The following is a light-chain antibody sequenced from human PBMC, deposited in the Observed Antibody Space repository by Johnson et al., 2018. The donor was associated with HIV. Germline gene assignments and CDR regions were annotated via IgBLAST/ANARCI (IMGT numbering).Light chain of an antibody. CDR2: ENN. V-gene: IGLV1-51*02. CDR3: GTWDSSLSAYV. J-gene: IGLJ1*01. Sequence: QSVLTQPPSVSAAPGQKVTISCSGSSSNIGNNYVSWYKQFPGTAPKLLMYENNKRPSGIPDRFSGSKSGTSATLGITGLQTGDEADYYGGTWDSSLSAYVFGTATTVTV. CDR1: SSNIGNNY.